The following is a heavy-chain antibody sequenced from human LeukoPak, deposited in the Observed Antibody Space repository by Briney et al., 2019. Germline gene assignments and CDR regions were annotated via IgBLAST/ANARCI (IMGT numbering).Heavy chain of an antibody. CDR2: INPSGGST. CDR1: GYTFTSYY. D-gene: IGHD2-15*01. Sequence: GASVKVSRKASGYTFTSYYMHWVRQAPGQGLEWMGIINPSGGSTSYAQKFQGRVTMTRDTSTSTVYMELSSLRSEDTAVYYCLLADQLDFDYWGQGTLVTVSS. V-gene: IGHV1-46*01. CDR3: LLADQLDFDY. J-gene: IGHJ4*02.